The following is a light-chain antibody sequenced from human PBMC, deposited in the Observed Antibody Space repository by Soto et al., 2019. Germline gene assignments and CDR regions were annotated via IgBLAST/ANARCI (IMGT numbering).Light chain of an antibody. Sequence: QSALTQPASVSGSPGQSITISCTGTSSDVGAYNYDSWYQQYPGEAPKVIIYDVSHRPAGVSNRFSGSKSGNTASLTISGLQTQDEADYYCSSYTSATTYAFGTGTK. V-gene: IGLV2-14*01. CDR2: DVS. J-gene: IGLJ1*01. CDR1: SSDVGAYNY. CDR3: SSYTSATTYA.